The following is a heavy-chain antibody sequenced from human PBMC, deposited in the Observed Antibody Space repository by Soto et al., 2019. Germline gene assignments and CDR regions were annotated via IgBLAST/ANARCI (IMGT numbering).Heavy chain of an antibody. CDR2: IDIGGNT. CDR1: GFSVTNNY. CDR3: ARGRGSTGYLGREHYFDY. D-gene: IGHD2-2*01. Sequence: EVQVVESGGGLVQPGGSLRLSCAASGFSVTNNYMNWVRQAQGKGLEWVSIIDIGGNTYYADSVKDRFTISRDNSRNTLYLHMDSLRAEDTAVYYCARGRGSTGYLGREHYFDYWGQGTLVTVSP. V-gene: IGHV3-66*01. J-gene: IGHJ4*02.